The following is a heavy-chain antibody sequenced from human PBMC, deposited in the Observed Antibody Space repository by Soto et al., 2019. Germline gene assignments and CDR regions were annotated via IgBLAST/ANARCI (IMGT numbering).Heavy chain of an antibody. CDR3: ARHLPVAGPSGGFDP. CDR2: IYPSESNA. D-gene: IGHD6-19*01. J-gene: IGHJ5*02. Sequence: WIRQPPGKGLEWMGIIYPSESNARYSPSFQGQVTISADKSISTAYLQWSSLKASDTAMYYCARHLPVAGPSGGFDPWGQGTLVTVSS. V-gene: IGHV5-51*01.